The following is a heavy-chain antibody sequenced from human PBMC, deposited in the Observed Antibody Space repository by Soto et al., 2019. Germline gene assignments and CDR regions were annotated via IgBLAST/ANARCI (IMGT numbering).Heavy chain of an antibody. CDR2: IIPIFETP. Sequence: SVKVSCKASGGSFSSYSITWVRQAPGHGLEWMGGIIPIFETPSYAEKFQGRVTITADDSKNILYLEMNSLRVEDTAVYYCVRPASSFDWTLDLWGRGTLVTVSS. CDR3: VRPASSFDWTLDL. V-gene: IGHV1-69*13. D-gene: IGHD6-6*01. J-gene: IGHJ2*01. CDR1: GGSFSSYS.